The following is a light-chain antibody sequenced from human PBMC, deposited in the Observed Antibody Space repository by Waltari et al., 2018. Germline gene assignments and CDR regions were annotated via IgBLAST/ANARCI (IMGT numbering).Light chain of an antibody. Sequence: EIVMTQSPATLSVSPGERATLSCRASQSVSSNLAWYQQKPGQAPRLHIYGASTRATGIPARFSGSGSGTEFTLTISSLQSEDFAVYYCQQYNNWPVGFGQGTKVESK. J-gene: IGKJ1*01. CDR2: GAS. V-gene: IGKV3-15*01. CDR3: QQYNNWPVG. CDR1: QSVSSN.